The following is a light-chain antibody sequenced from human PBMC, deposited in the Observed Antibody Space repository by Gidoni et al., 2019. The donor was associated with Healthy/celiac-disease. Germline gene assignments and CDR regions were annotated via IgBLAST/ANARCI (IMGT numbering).Light chain of an antibody. CDR3: MIGNSSASVV. J-gene: IGLJ2*01. V-gene: IGLV5-45*02. Sequence: QAVLTQPSSLSASPGASASLTCTLRSGINVGTYRIYWYQQKPGSPPQYLLRYKSDSDKQQGSGVPSRFSGSKDASANAGILLISGLQSEDEADYYCMIGNSSASVVFGGGTKLTVL. CDR1: SGINVGTYR. CDR2: YKSDSDK.